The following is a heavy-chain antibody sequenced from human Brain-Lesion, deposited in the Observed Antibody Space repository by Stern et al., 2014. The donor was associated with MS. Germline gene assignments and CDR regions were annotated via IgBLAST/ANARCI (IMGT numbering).Heavy chain of an antibody. Sequence: VQLVQSGAEVKKPGASVKVSCETSGYIFTGYYIHWVRQAPGQGLEWMAWINPNTGGQKYAQKFQGRVTMSRDTSISTAYVELSSLTSDDTAVYYCARDQRGITIFGVVTDYYYLGMDVWGQGTTVTVSS. CDR3: ARDQRGITIFGVVTDYYYLGMDV. V-gene: IGHV1-2*02. J-gene: IGHJ6*02. D-gene: IGHD3-3*01. CDR2: INPNTGGQ. CDR1: GYIFTGYY.